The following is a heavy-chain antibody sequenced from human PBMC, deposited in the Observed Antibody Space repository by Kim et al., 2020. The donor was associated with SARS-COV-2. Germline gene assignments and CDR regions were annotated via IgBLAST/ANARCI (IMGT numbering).Heavy chain of an antibody. CDR2: IGTKADT. D-gene: IGHD1-20*01. CDR3: ARGRIEEGIRATKGYFDL. V-gene: IGHV3-13*04. CDR1: GFTFSSYD. Sequence: GGSLRLSCAASGFTFSSYDMHWVRQGTEKGLEWVSSIGTKADTYYPDSVKDRFTISRENAKDSFYLQMNSLRAEETAVYYCARGRIEEGIRATKGYFDLWGRGTVVTVPS. J-gene: IGHJ2*01.